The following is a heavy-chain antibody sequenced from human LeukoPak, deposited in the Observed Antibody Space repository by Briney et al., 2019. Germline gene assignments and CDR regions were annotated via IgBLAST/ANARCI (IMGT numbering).Heavy chain of an antibody. J-gene: IGHJ3*02. CDR1: GGSTGSDY. CDR3: ARQGEAADAFDI. CDR2: VYYSGVT. Sequence: SETLSLTCTVSGGSTGSDYWSWIRQPPGKGLEWIAYVYYSGVTSYNPSLKSRVAISIDTSKNQFSLNLSSVTAADTAVYYCARQGEAADAFDIWGQGTMVTVSS. D-gene: IGHD3-10*01. V-gene: IGHV4-59*08.